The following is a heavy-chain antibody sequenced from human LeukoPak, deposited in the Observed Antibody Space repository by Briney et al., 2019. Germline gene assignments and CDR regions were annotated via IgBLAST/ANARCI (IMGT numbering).Heavy chain of an antibody. CDR3: ARDRPFYGGEPQNYFDY. Sequence: ASVTVSCTASGYTFTSYYMHWVRQAPGQGLEWMGIINPSGGSTSYAQKFQGRVTMTRDTSTSTVYMELSSLRSEDTAVYYCARDRPFYGGEPQNYFDYWGQGTLVTVPS. D-gene: IGHD4-23*01. V-gene: IGHV1-46*01. J-gene: IGHJ4*02. CDR1: GYTFTSYY. CDR2: INPSGGST.